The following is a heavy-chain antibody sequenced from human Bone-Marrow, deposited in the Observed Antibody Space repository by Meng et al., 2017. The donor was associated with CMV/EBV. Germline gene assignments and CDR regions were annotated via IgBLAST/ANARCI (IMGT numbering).Heavy chain of an antibody. CDR2: IYWNDDK. J-gene: IGHJ6*02. CDR3: AHTSGDYGGNPVGEYYYYGVEV. Sequence: SGPTLVKPTQTLTLTCTFSGFPLTTSGVGVGWIRQPPGKVLEWLALIYWNDDKRYSPSLKSRLTITKDTSKHQVVLTMSNMDPVDTATYYCAHTSGDYGGNPVGEYYYYGVEVLGQGPTVTVSS. V-gene: IGHV2-5*01. D-gene: IGHD4-23*01. CDR1: GFPLTTSGVG.